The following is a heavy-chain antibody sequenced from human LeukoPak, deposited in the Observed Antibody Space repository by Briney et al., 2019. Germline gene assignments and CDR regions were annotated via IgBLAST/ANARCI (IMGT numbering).Heavy chain of an antibody. CDR1: GYTFTNFG. V-gene: IGHV1-18*01. J-gene: IGHJ4*02. CDR3: ARDAILSYYSDGSAYHGFDF. Sequence: ASVKVFCKASGYTFTNFGVSWVRQAPGQGLEWMGWISPYNGNTYSAQKFQGRVTMTTDTPTNTAYMDLRSLRSDDTAMYYCARDAILSYYSDGSAYHGFDFWGQGTLVTVSS. CDR2: ISPYNGNT. D-gene: IGHD3-22*01.